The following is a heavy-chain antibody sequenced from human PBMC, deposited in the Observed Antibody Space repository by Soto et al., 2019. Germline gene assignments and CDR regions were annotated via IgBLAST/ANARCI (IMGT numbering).Heavy chain of an antibody. J-gene: IGHJ5*02. D-gene: IGHD3-16*01. V-gene: IGHV4-59*01. Sequence: QVHLQESGPGLVRPSETLSLTCTVSNDSISSYYWSWIRQPPGKGLQWIGYIFYSGGTSYNPSLKSRVTISVDRSRNQFSLKLTSVTAADTVVYYCVRELSRGWFDPWGQGTLVTVSS. CDR3: VRELSRGWFDP. CDR2: IFYSGGT. CDR1: NDSISSYY.